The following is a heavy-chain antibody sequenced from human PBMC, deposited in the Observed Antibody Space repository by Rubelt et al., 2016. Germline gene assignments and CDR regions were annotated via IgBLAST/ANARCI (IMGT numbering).Heavy chain of an antibody. V-gene: IGHV4-38-2*02. CDR3: ARLTDDSGFDY. CDR1: GYSISSGYY. D-gene: IGHD1-14*01. J-gene: IGHJ4*02. Sequence: QVQLQQWGAGLVKPSETLSLTCTVSGYSISSGYYWGWIRQPPGKGLEWIGSVYHSGSTHYNASLKSRGTISEDTSKNQFSLKLSSVTGADTAVYYCARLTDDSGFDYWGQGTLVTVSS. CDR2: VYHSGST.